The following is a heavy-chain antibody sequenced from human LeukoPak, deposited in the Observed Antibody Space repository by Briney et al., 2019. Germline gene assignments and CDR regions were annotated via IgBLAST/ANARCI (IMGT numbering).Heavy chain of an antibody. D-gene: IGHD2-15*01. CDR1: GFTFSSYF. CDR3: ATDPRPYCSGNSCYSADRFDF. V-gene: IGHV3-21*01. Sequence: GGSLRLSCAASGFTFSSYFMNWVRQAPGRGLEWVSSIGSSSAYIYYADSVKGRFTISGDNAKNSLYLQMNSLRVEDTAVYYCATDPRPYCSGNSCYSADRFDFWGQGTLVTVSS. CDR2: IGSSSAYI. J-gene: IGHJ4*02.